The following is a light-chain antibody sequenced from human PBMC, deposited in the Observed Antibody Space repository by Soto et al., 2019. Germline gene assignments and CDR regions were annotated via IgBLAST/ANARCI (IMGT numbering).Light chain of an antibody. Sequence: EIVLTQSPGTLSLSPGERATLSCRASQGVTSNYLAWYQQRPGQAPRLLMYAESTRAPDIPDRFSGSASGTEFTLTISRLEPEDFAVYYCQQYGRSPTFGQGTKVEIK. CDR1: QGVTSNY. CDR2: AES. J-gene: IGKJ1*01. CDR3: QQYGRSPT. V-gene: IGKV3-20*01.